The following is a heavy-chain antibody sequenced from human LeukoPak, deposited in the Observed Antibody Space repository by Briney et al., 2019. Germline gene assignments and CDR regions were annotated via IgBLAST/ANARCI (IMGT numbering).Heavy chain of an antibody. J-gene: IGHJ4*02. Sequence: PGRSLRLSCAASGFTFSTHGMHWVRQAPGKGLEWVAIIWYDGSNKYSADSVKGRFTISRDNSKNTLYLQMNSLRAEDTAVYYCARDSGDTRYCYDSSGYYPGYFDFWGQGTLVTVSS. CDR1: GFTFSTHG. D-gene: IGHD3-22*01. CDR3: ARDSGDTRYCYDSSGYYPGYFDF. CDR2: IWYDGSNK. V-gene: IGHV3-33*01.